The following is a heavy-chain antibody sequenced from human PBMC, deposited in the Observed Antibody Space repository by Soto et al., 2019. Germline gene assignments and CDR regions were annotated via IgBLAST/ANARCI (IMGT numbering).Heavy chain of an antibody. CDR1: GGSVSGGSYY. J-gene: IGHJ6*02. CDR2: IYYSGST. Sequence: SETLSLTCTVSGGSVSGGSYYWSWIRQPPGKGLEWIGYIYYSGSTNYNPSLKSRVTISVDTSKNQFSLKLSSVTAADTAVYYCASVTRTCISTSCYRYYYGMDVWGQGTTVT. V-gene: IGHV4-61*01. D-gene: IGHD2-2*02. CDR3: ASVTRTCISTSCYRYYYGMDV.